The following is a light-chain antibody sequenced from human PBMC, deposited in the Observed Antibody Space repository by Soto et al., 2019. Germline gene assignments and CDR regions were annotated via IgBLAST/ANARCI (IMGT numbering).Light chain of an antibody. Sequence: QSALTQPPSVSGSPGQSVTISCTGTSSDVGSDNRVSWYQQSPGTAPKLMIYEVSNRPSGVPARFSGSKSGNTASLIISGLQAEDEGDYYCSSFTSSNTLIFGGGTKLTVL. J-gene: IGLJ2*01. CDR1: SSDVGSDNR. CDR2: EVS. CDR3: SSFTSSNTLI. V-gene: IGLV2-18*02.